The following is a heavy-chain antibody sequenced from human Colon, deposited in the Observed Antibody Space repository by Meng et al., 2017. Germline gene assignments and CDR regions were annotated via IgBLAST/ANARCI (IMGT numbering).Heavy chain of an antibody. Sequence: GGSLRLSCAASGFTVSSYYLSWVRQAPGKGLEWVSIIYSGGSTYHADSVKGRFTISRDNSKNTLYLQMNSLRAEDTAVYYCARNSGSYPYYFDYWGQGSRVTGAS. CDR3: ARNSGSYPYYFDY. D-gene: IGHD1-26*01. V-gene: IGHV3-53*01. CDR1: GFTVSSYY. CDR2: IYSGGST. J-gene: IGHJ4*02.